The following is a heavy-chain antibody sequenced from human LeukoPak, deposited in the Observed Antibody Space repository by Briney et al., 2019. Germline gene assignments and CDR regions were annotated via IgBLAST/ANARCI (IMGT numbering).Heavy chain of an antibody. CDR3: ATTLGSGWYYPTFDY. CDR1: GYTLTELS. J-gene: IGHJ4*02. V-gene: IGHV1-24*01. CDR2: FDPEDGET. D-gene: IGHD6-19*01. Sequence: GASVKVSCKVSGYTLTELSMHWVRQAPGKGLEWMGGFDPEDGETIYAQKFQGRVTMTEDTSTGTAYMELSSLRSEDTAVYYCATTLGSGWYYPTFDYWGQGTLVTVSS.